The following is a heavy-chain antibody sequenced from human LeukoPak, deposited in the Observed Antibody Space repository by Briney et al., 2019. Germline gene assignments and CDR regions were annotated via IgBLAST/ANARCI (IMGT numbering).Heavy chain of an antibody. V-gene: IGHV1-2*02. CDR2: INPNSGGT. CDR3: ARDCLGSCYYYYMDV. D-gene: IGHD2-15*01. J-gene: IGHJ6*03. CDR1: GYTFTGYY. Sequence: GASVKVSCKASGYTFTGYYMHWVRQAPGQGLEWMGWINPNSGGTNYAQKFQGRVTMTRDTSISTAYMELSRLRSDDTAVYHCARDCLGSCYYYYMDVWGKGTTVTVSS.